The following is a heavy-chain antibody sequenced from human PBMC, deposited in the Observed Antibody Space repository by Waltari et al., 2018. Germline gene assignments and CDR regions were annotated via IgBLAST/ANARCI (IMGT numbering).Heavy chain of an antibody. Sequence: QLQLQESGPGLVKPSETMSLTCTVSGGSTSSSRYYCGWIRQPPGTGLEWIGRSYCSGSTYYNPSRNRRVTISVETSKNQFSLKLSAVTAADTAVYYCARFTYYYGSGRGFDYWGQGTLVTVSS. CDR1: GGSTSSSRYY. CDR3: ARFTYYYGSGRGFDY. V-gene: IGHV4-39*07. D-gene: IGHD3-10*01. CDR2: SYCSGST. J-gene: IGHJ4*02.